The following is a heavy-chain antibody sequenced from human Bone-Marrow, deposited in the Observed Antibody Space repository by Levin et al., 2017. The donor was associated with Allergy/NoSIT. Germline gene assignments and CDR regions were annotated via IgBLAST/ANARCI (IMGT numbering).Heavy chain of an antibody. CDR3: VREYYYDRSGDY. D-gene: IGHD3-22*01. Sequence: GGSLRLSCAASGFSFSGSSMNWVRQAPGKGLEWVAVIWYDESKKYYADSVKGRFTISRDNSKNTLYLQMNSLRAEDTAVYYCVREYYYDRSGDYWGQGTLVTVSS. J-gene: IGHJ4*02. V-gene: IGHV3-33*07. CDR2: IWYDESKK. CDR1: GFSFSGSS.